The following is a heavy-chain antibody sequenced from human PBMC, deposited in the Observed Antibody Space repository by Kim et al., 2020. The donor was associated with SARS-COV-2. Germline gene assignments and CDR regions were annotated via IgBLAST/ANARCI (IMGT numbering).Heavy chain of an antibody. CDR1: GVSISNSDYY. Sequence: SETLSLTCTVSGVSISNSDYYWGWIRQPPGKGLEWIGNIYYSGSTYYNPSLKSRVTISVDTSQNQFSLKLSSVAAADTAVYYCARGFLEALDYWGQGTLVTVSS. CDR2: IYYSGST. CDR3: ARGFLEALDY. J-gene: IGHJ4*02. V-gene: IGHV4-39*07.